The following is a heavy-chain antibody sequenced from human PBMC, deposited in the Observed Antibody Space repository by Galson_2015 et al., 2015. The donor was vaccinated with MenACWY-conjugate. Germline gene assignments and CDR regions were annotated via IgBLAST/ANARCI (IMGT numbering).Heavy chain of an antibody. J-gene: IGHJ4*02. Sequence: QSGAEVKKPGESLKISCKASGYTFTNSWIGWVRQMPGKGLEWMGIIYPGDSDTAYSPSFQGQVTISADTSISTAYLQWSSLKASDTAMYYCARLLGMRSFDYWGQGTLVIVSS. CDR2: IYPGDSDT. CDR3: ARLLGMRSFDY. CDR1: GYTFTNSW. V-gene: IGHV5-51*01. D-gene: IGHD7-27*01.